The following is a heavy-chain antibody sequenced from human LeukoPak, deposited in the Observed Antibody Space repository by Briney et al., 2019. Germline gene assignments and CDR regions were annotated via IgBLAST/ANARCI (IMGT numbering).Heavy chain of an antibody. CDR3: ARGRVSSSTWYSTYYYYFYMDV. J-gene: IGHJ6*03. CDR2: IYYSGST. D-gene: IGHD6-13*01. V-gene: IGHV4-59*01. Sequence: SETLSLTCTVSGGSISSYYWSWIRQPPGKGLEWIGYIYYSGSTNYNPSLKSRVTISVDTSKNQFSLELSSATAADTAVYFCARGRVSSSTWYSTYYYYFYMDVWGKGTTVTVSS. CDR1: GGSISSYY.